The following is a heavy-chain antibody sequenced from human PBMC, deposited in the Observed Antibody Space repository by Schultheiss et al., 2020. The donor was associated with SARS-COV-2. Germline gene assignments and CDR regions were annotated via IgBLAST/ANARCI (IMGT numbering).Heavy chain of an antibody. Sequence: SETLSLTCAVSGYSISSGYYWGWIRQPPGKGLEWIGSIYHSGSTYYNPSLKSRVTISVDTSKNQFSLKLSSVTAADTAVYYCARPPPSYSNHLDYYYYGMDVWGQGTTVTVSS. CDR3: ARPPPSYSNHLDYYYYGMDV. V-gene: IGHV4-38-2*01. CDR1: GYSISSGYY. D-gene: IGHD6-13*01. J-gene: IGHJ6*02. CDR2: IYHSGST.